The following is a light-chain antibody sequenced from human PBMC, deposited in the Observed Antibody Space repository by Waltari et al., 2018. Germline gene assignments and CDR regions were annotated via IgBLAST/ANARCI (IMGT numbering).Light chain of an antibody. Sequence: DIQMTQSPSTLSASVGDRFTITCRASQSISNWLAWYQQKPGKAPKLLIYKASTLESGGPSRFSGSGSGTEFTRTISSLQPDEFATYYCQQYNSYSLLAFGGGAKVEIK. CDR3: QQYNSYSLLA. CDR1: QSISNW. V-gene: IGKV1-5*03. J-gene: IGKJ4*01. CDR2: KAS.